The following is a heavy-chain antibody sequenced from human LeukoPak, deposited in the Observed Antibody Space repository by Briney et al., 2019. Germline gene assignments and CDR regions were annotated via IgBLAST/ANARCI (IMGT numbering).Heavy chain of an antibody. D-gene: IGHD2-15*01. CDR1: GFTFSDYY. V-gene: IGHV3-11*01. Sequence: GGSLRLSCAASGFTFSDYYMSWIRQAPGKGLEWVSYISSSGSTIYYADSVKGRSTISRDNAKNSLYLQMNSLRAEDTAVYYCARGYCSGGSCYNIDYWGQGTLVTVSS. CDR2: ISSSGSTI. J-gene: IGHJ4*02. CDR3: ARGYCSGGSCYNIDY.